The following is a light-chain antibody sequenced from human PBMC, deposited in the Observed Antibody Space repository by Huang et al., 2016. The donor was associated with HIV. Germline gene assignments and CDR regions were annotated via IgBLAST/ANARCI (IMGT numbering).Light chain of an antibody. CDR3: QQSYSTRLT. Sequence: DIQMTQSPSPLSASLGDRVTITCRASQTISTYLNWYQQRPGKAPKLLIYAASSLQSGVPSRFSGSGSGTDFTLTISSLQPEDFATYYCQQSYSTRLTCGGGTKVAIK. CDR1: QTISTY. CDR2: AAS. J-gene: IGKJ4*01. V-gene: IGKV1-39*01.